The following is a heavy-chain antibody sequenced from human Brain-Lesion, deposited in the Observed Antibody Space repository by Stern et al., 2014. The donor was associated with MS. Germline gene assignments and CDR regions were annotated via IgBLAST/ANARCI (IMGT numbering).Heavy chain of an antibody. Sequence: VQLVQSGGDLVQPGRSLRLSCAAFGFTFADYAMHWVRQAPGQGLEWVAGISWNSGTIGYADSVKGRFTTSRDNAYSSLYLQMNSLRPEDTALYYCARDITGSSAYFAYWGQGTLVTVSS. CDR2: ISWNSGTI. CDR3: ARDITGSSAYFAY. D-gene: IGHD1-14*01. CDR1: GFTFADYA. V-gene: IGHV3-9*01. J-gene: IGHJ4*02.